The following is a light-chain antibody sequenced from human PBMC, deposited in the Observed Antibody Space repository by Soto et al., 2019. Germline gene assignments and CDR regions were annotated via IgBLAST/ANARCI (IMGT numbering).Light chain of an antibody. V-gene: IGKV3-15*01. CDR3: QQYHNWPLT. CDR2: RTS. J-gene: IGKJ4*01. Sequence: EIVLTQSPGTLSLSPGERATLSCRASQSVSSSYLAWYQQKPGQAPRLLIYRTSNRATGIPARFSGSGSGTEFTLTISSLQSEDFAVYYCQQYHNWPLTFGGGTKVEIK. CDR1: QSVSSSY.